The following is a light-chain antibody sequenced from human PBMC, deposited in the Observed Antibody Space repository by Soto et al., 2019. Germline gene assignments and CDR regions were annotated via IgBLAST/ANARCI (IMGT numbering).Light chain of an antibody. V-gene: IGLV1-44*01. CDR2: SYN. J-gene: IGLJ2*01. CDR1: SSNIGSNT. CDR3: AAWDDSLNGVV. Sequence: QSVLTQPPSASGTPGQRVTISCSGSSSNIGSNTVIWYQQLPGTAPKLLIYSYNQRPSGVPDRFSGSKSGTSASLAISGLQSEDEADYYCAAWDDSLNGVVFGGWTKLTVL.